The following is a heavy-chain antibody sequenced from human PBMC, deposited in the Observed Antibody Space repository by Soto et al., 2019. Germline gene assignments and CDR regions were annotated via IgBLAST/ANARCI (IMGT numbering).Heavy chain of an antibody. Sequence: QAQLEQSGGEVKKPGSSVKVSCKASRVAFSKFIVTWVRQAPGVGLEWVGGIIHVFGTANYAQKFQGRVTITADESTSTSYMEVNNLRSEDTAVYYCAKVRYSSPMGYYYGMDVWGQGTTVTVSS. D-gene: IGHD2-2*01. J-gene: IGHJ6*02. CDR3: AKVRYSSPMGYYYGMDV. V-gene: IGHV1-69*01. CDR2: IIHVFGTA. CDR1: RVAFSKFI.